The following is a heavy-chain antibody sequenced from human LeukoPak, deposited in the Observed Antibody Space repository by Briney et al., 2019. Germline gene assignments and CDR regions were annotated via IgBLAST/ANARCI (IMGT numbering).Heavy chain of an antibody. D-gene: IGHD5-12*01. CDR1: GFTFGNYA. Sequence: GGSLRLSCAASGFTFGNYAMTWVRQAPGKGLEWVSSITSSWTPYYADSVQGRFTISRDNSKNTLYLQMNSLRAEDTAVYYCAKRATLRYFDYWGQGTLVTVSS. CDR2: ITSSWTP. V-gene: IGHV3-23*01. CDR3: AKRATLRYFDY. J-gene: IGHJ4*02.